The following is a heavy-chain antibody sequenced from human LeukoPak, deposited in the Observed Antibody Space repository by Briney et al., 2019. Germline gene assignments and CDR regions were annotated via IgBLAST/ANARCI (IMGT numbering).Heavy chain of an antibody. Sequence: ASVKVSCKASGYTFTSDDINWVRQATGQGLEWMGWMNPNSGNTGYAQKFQGRVTMTRNTSISTAYMELSSLRSEDTAVYYCAREGEVVPAAIRFDPWGQGTLVTVSS. V-gene: IGHV1-8*01. CDR2: MNPNSGNT. J-gene: IGHJ5*02. CDR1: GYTFTSDD. D-gene: IGHD2-2*01. CDR3: AREGEVVPAAIRFDP.